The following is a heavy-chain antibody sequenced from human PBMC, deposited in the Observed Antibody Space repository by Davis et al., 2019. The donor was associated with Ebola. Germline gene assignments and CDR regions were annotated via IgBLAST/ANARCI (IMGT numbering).Heavy chain of an antibody. CDR2: IKKDGSQE. CDR1: GFTFSSYW. D-gene: IGHD2-2*02. CDR3: ASDYTNGRGRGC. V-gene: IGHV3-7*01. Sequence: PGGSLRLSCVASGFTFSSYWMTWVRQAPGKGLEWVASIKKDGSQESYVDSVKDRLTISRDNAKRTLYLQMNNLRVEDTAVYYCASDYTNGRGRGCWGQGSLVIVSS. J-gene: IGHJ4*02.